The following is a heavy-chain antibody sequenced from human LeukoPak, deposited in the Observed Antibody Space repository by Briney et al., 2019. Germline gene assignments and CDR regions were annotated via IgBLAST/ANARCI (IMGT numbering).Heavy chain of an antibody. V-gene: IGHV4-38-2*02. CDR1: GYSISSGSY. Sequence: SETLSLTCTVSGYSISSGSYWGWIRQSPGKGLQWIGSIYHSGNIYYNPSLKSRVTISIDTSKNQFSLKLRSLTAADTAVYYCARGEMAPRVGHFDYWGQGTLVTVSS. CDR2: IYHSGNI. J-gene: IGHJ4*02. D-gene: IGHD5-24*01. CDR3: ARGEMAPRVGHFDY.